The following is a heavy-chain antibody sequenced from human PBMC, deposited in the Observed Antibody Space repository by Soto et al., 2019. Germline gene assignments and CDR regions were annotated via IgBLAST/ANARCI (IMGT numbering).Heavy chain of an antibody. Sequence: SETLSLTCAFSGGSISSSNWWSWVREPPGKGLEWIGEIYHSGSTNYNPSLKSRVTISVDKSKNQFSLKLSSVTAADTAVYYCARGVSQYYDILTGYYYFEYLGQGTLVTVSS. V-gene: IGHV4-4*02. D-gene: IGHD3-9*01. CDR2: IYHSGST. J-gene: IGHJ4*02. CDR1: GGSISSSNW. CDR3: ARGVSQYYDILTGYYYFEY.